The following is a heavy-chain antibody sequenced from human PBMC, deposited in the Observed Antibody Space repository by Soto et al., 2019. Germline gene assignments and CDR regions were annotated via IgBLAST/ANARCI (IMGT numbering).Heavy chain of an antibody. J-gene: IGHJ5*02. CDR2: ISGNSGFS. CDR3: ARVDDWKNAGSFDR. Sequence: EVQLLESGGGFVQPGGSLRVSCEASGFTFDNYVMTWVRQAPGKGLAWVSAISGNSGFSWYPDSVQGRFTLSRDNFKNTLYLEMNKLRAEVTGVNFWARVDDWKNAGSFDRGGEVTLVTVAS. CDR1: GFTFDNYV. V-gene: IGHV3-23*01. D-gene: IGHD1-1*01.